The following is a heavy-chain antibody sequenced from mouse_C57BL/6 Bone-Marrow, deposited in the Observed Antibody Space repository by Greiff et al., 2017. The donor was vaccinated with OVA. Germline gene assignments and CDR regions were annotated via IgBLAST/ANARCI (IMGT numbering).Heavy chain of an antibody. CDR1: GYTFTSYW. D-gene: IGHD1-1*01. Sequence: VQLQQSGTVLARPGASVKMSCKTSGYTFTSYWMHWVKQRPGQGLEWIGAIYPGNSDTSYNQKFKGKAKLTAVTSASTAYMELSSLTNEDSAVYYCTRHYGSSYGGYYFDYWGQGTTLTVSS. J-gene: IGHJ2*01. CDR3: TRHYGSSYGGYYFDY. V-gene: IGHV1-5*01. CDR2: IYPGNSDT.